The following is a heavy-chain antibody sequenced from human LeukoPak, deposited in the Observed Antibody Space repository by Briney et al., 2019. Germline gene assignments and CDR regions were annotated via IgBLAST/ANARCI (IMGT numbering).Heavy chain of an antibody. V-gene: IGHV4-31*03. CDR2: IYYSGST. Sequence: SQTLSLTCTVSGGSISSGGYSWSWIRQHPGKGLEWIGYIYYSGSTYYNPSLKSRVTISVDTSKNQFSLKLSSVTAADTAVYYCAGEDYGGNTYYFDYWGQGTLVTVSS. CDR3: AGEDYGGNTYYFDY. CDR1: GGSISSGGYS. D-gene: IGHD4-23*01. J-gene: IGHJ4*02.